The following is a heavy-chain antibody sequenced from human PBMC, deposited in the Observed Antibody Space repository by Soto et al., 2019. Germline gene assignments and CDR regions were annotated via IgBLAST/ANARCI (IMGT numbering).Heavy chain of an antibody. CDR2: ISGSGGST. CDR3: AKNNVFGSGTKDY. D-gene: IGHD3-10*01. CDR1: GFTFSRYA. V-gene: IGHV3-23*01. J-gene: IGHJ4*02. Sequence: EVQLLDSGGGLVQPGGSLRLSCAASGFTFSRYAMSWVRQAPGKGLEWVSAISGSGGSTYYADSVKGRFTISRDNSKNTLYLQRNSLRAEDTAVYYCAKNNVFGSGTKDYWGPGTLVTVSS.